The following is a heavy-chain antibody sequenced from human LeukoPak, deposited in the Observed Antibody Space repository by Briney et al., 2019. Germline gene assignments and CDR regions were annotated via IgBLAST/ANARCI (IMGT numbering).Heavy chain of an antibody. D-gene: IGHD6-25*01. Sequence: SETLSLTCGVSGGSISNGDYYWGWIRQAPGKGLEWIGSIFYGGSTHYNPSLKSRATISVDTSKNQFSLKLTSVTAADAAMYYCARQLPTAAADTRGYFDYWGQGTVVTVSS. V-gene: IGHV4-39*01. J-gene: IGHJ4*01. CDR2: IFYGGST. CDR1: GGSISNGDYY. CDR3: ARQLPTAAADTRGYFDY.